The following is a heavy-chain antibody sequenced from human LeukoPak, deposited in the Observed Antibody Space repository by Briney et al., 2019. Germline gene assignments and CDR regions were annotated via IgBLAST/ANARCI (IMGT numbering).Heavy chain of an antibody. CDR2: INHSGST. CDR3: AKHESGSAYYYMDV. J-gene: IGHJ6*03. D-gene: IGHD3-10*01. V-gene: IGHV4-34*01. CDR1: GGSFSGYY. Sequence: SETLSLTCAVYGGSFSGYYWSWIRQPPGKGLEWIGEINHSGSTNYNPSLKSRVTISVDTSKNQFSLKLSSVTAADTAVYYCAKHESGSAYYYMDVWGKGTTVTVSS.